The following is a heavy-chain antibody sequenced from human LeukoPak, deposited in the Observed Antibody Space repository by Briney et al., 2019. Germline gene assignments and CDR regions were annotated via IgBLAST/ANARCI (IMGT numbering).Heavy chain of an antibody. V-gene: IGHV3-11*04. Sequence: GGSLRLSCAASGFTFSDYYMSWIRQAPGKGLEWVSYISTSSSTIYYADSVKGRFTISRDNAKNSLYLQMNSLRAEDTAAYYCARGRPGFHFDYWGQGTLVTVSS. CDR1: GFTFSDYY. J-gene: IGHJ4*02. D-gene: IGHD6-25*01. CDR2: ISTSSSTI. CDR3: ARGRPGFHFDY.